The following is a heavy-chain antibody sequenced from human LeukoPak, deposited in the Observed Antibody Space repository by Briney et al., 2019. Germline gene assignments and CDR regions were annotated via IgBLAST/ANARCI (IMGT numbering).Heavy chain of an antibody. J-gene: IGHJ3*02. D-gene: IGHD2-21*02. CDR2: ISYDGSNK. V-gene: IGHV3-30*03. CDR3: ARDVTSPEAFDI. CDR1: GFTFSNYN. Sequence: GGSLRLSCAASGFTFSNYNMNWVRQAPGKGLEWVAVISYDGSNKYYADSVKGRFTISRDNSKNTLYLQMNSLRAEDTAVYYCARDVTSPEAFDIWGQGTMVTVSS.